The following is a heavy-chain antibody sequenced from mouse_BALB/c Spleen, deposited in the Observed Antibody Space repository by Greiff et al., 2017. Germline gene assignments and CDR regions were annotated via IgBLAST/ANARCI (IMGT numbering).Heavy chain of an antibody. D-gene: IGHD1-2*01. V-gene: IGHV1-63*02. J-gene: IGHJ2*01. Sequence: VHLVESGAELVRPGTSVKLSCKASGYTFTNYWLGWVKQRPGHGLEWIGDIYPGGGYTNYNEKFKGKATLTADTSSSTAYMQLSSLTSEDSAVYFCAREATATGFDYWGQGTTLTVSS. CDR3: AREATATGFDY. CDR2: IYPGGGYT. CDR1: GYTFTNYW.